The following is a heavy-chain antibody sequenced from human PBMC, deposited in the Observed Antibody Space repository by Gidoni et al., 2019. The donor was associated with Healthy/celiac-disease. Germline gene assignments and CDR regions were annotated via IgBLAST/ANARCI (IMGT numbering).Heavy chain of an antibody. CDR2: IIPILGIA. V-gene: IGHV1-69*04. CDR3: ARASAPAATFDY. D-gene: IGHD2-2*01. Sequence: QVQLVQSGAEVKKPGSSVKVSCKASGGTFSSYAISWVRQAPGQGLEWMGRIIPILGIANYAQKFQGRVTITADKSTSTAYMELSSLRSEDTAVYYCARASAPAATFDYWGQGTLVTVSS. J-gene: IGHJ4*02. CDR1: GGTFSSYA.